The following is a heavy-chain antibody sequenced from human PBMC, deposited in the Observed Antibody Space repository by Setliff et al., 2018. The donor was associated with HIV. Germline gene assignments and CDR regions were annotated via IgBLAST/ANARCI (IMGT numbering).Heavy chain of an antibody. Sequence: SETLSLTCAVYVGSFSGYYWSWVRQPPGKGLEWIGEINHSGRNNCSPSLKSRVTISVDTSKNQFSLKLRSVTAADTAVYYCARGVIVVPAALDYYYYMEVWGKGTTVTVSS. J-gene: IGHJ6*03. V-gene: IGHV4-34*01. D-gene: IGHD2-2*01. CDR3: ARGVIVVPAALDYYYYMEV. CDR1: VGSFSGYY. CDR2: INHSGRN.